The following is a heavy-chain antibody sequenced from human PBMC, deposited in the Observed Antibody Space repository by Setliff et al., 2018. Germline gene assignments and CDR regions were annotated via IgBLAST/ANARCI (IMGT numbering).Heavy chain of an antibody. V-gene: IGHV4-39*01. CDR2: RYYTGTT. Sequence: KPSGTLSLTCSASGVDVIERLYYWSWVRQSPGKGLEWIGTRYYTGTTFYNPSLESRVAVSLDASEKKFSLNLRSVTTADTAVYYCARHFYPPDFFAHWGQGLLVTVSS. D-gene: IGHD3-3*01. J-gene: IGHJ4*02. CDR1: GVDVIERLYY. CDR3: ARHFYPPDFFAH.